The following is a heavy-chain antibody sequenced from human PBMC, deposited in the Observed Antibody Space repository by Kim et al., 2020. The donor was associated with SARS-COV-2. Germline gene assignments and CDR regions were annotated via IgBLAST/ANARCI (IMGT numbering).Heavy chain of an antibody. CDR1: GFTFSSYS. D-gene: IGHD4-17*01. CDR2: ISSSSSYI. V-gene: IGHV3-21*01. CDR3: ARDKGHYYYFDY. J-gene: IGHJ4*02. Sequence: GGSLRLSCAASGFTFSSYSMNWVRQAPGKGLEWVSSISSSSSYIYYADSVKGRFTISRDNAKNSLYLQMNSLRAEDTAVYYCARDKGHYYYFDYWGQGTLVTVSS.